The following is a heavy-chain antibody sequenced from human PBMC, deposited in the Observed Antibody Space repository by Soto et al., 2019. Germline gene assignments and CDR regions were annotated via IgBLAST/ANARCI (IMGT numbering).Heavy chain of an antibody. V-gene: IGHV1-2*04. CDR3: ARGGGTIFSPLP. CDR1: GYTFTRYY. D-gene: IGHD1-1*01. CDR2: IDPNSGAT. J-gene: IGHJ5*02. Sequence: ASVKVSCKAFGYTFTRYYIHWVRQAPGQGLEWMAYIDPNSGATKYAQKFQGLVTLTRDTSIRTAYMELTSLRSDDTAVYYCARGGGTIFSPLPWGQGTLVTVS.